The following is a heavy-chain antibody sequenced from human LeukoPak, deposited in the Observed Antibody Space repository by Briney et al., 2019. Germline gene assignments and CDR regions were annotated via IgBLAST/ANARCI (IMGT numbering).Heavy chain of an antibody. D-gene: IGHD5-12*01. J-gene: IGHJ4*02. CDR2: IYDSGKT. CDR1: GDSIREDNW. V-gene: IGHV4/OR15-8*02. CDR3: ANHYSGYIDY. Sequence: SETLSLTCSVSGDSIREDNWWTWVRRSPGKGLEWLGEIYDSGKTNYHPSLRSRIAISIDTAKRQFSLELTAVTAADTAAYYCANHYSGYIDYWGQGILVTVSS.